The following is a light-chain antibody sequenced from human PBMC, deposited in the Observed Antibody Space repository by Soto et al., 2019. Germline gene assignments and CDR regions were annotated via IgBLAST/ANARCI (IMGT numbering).Light chain of an antibody. CDR3: QQYNSYSIT. Sequence: DIQLTQSPSCLSSSVVDIVPITCGASQNINIYLHWYQQKPGKAPKLLIYDASSLESGVPSRFSGSGSGTEFTLTISSLQPDDFATYYCQQYNSYSITFGQGTRL. CDR1: QNINIY. V-gene: IGKV1-5*01. J-gene: IGKJ5*01. CDR2: DAS.